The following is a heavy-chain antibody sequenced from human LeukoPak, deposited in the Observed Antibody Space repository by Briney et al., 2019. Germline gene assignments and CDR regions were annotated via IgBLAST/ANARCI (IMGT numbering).Heavy chain of an antibody. J-gene: IGHJ6*03. V-gene: IGHV3-9*01. CDR1: GFTFDEYA. CDR3: ARCGGGDYTEYYYYYYMDV. CDR2: ISYSSGSI. Sequence: PGGSLRLSCAASGFTFDEYAMHWVRQAPGKGLEWVSGISYSSGSIGYVDSVKGRFTISRDNAKNSLYLQMNSLRAEDTAVYYCARCGGGDYTEYYYYYYMDVWGKGTTVTVSS. D-gene: IGHD4-17*01.